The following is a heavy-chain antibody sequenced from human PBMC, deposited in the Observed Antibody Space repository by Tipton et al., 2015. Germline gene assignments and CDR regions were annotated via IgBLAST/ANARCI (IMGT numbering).Heavy chain of an antibody. D-gene: IGHD5-18*01. V-gene: IGHV4-59*01. J-gene: IGHJ4*02. CDR3: ARDSFGYYSFDS. CDR2: IRNSKYT. Sequence: LRLSCTVSGGSMSNYYWNWIRQSPGKGLEWIGYIRNSKYTFYNPSLESRVTISVHTSKTQFSLKLISVTAADTAVYHCARDSFGYYSFDSWGPGTLVTVSS. CDR1: GGSMSNYY.